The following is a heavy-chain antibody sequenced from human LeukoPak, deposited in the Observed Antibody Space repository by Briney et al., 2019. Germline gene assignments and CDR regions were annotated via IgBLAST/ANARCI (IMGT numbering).Heavy chain of an antibody. V-gene: IGHV3-23*01. Sequence: PGGSLRLSCAASGFTFSSYAMSWVRQAPGKGLEWVSAPSGSGGSTYYADSVKGRFTISRDNSKNTLYLQMNSLRAEDTAVYYCAKDPSISSGYTSGWYDYWGQGTLVTVSS. CDR3: AKDPSISSGYTSGWYDY. CDR1: GFTFSSYA. CDR2: PSGSGGST. D-gene: IGHD6-19*01. J-gene: IGHJ4*02.